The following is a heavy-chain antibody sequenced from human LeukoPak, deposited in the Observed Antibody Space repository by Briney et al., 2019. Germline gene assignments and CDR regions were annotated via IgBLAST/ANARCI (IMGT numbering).Heavy chain of an antibody. V-gene: IGHV4-34*10. Sequence: SETLSLTCAVSGGSFGGYYWSWIRQPPGKGLEWIGEINESGKTNTHPSLKSRITMSGDTSKNHFSLNVRSVTAAGTAVYDCASRGNRRYAPSFLDEWGQGTPVTVSS. J-gene: IGHJ4*02. CDR3: ASRGNRRYAPSFLDE. CDR1: GGSFGGYY. CDR2: INESGKT. D-gene: IGHD1-1*01.